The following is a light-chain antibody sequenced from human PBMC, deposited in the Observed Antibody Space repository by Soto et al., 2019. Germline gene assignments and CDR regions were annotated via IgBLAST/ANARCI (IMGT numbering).Light chain of an antibody. CDR1: QRGRNNY. V-gene: IGKV3-20*01. Sequence: EIVLTQSPGTLSLSPGERATLSRRASQRGRNNYLAWYQQKPGQTPRLLIYSASSRATGIPDRFSGSGSGTDFTLTISRLEPEDFAVYSCQQFNNSPLTFGGGTKVEIK. CDR2: SAS. J-gene: IGKJ4*01. CDR3: QQFNNSPLT.